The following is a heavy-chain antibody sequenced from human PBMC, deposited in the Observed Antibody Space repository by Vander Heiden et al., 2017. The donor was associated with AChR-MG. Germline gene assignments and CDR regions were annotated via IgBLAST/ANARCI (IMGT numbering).Heavy chain of an antibody. CDR1: GFSLSNARMG. Sequence: QVTLKESGPVLVKPTETLTLTCTVSGFSLSNARMGVSWIRQPPGKALEWLAHIFSNDENSYSTAQKSRLTISKDTSKSQVLLTMTQMDTVDTATYYSAPIGGGNSGLEFDYWGQGTLVTVSS. CDR2: IFSNDEN. V-gene: IGHV2-26*01. J-gene: IGHJ4*02. CDR3: APIGGGNSGLEFDY. D-gene: IGHD2-21*02.